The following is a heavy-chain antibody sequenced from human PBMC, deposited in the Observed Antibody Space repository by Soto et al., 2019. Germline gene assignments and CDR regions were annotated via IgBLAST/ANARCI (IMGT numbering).Heavy chain of an antibody. J-gene: IGHJ4*02. Sequence: EVQLLESGGGLVQPGGSLRLSCATSGFTFSDHAMHWVRQAPGEGLEWVSGIRGDFVTTPYADSVKGRFTISGDNSQNTLYLHMNSLRAEDTARYYCVKEGKMGVEGFDFWGQGTLVTVSS. V-gene: IGHV3-23*01. D-gene: IGHD1-26*01. CDR3: VKEGKMGVEGFDF. CDR1: GFTFSDHA. CDR2: IRGDFVTT.